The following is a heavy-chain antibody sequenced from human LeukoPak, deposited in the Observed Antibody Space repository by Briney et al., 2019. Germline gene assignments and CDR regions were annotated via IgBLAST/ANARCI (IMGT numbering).Heavy chain of an antibody. J-gene: IGHJ3*02. Sequence: PSETLSLTCTVSGGSISSSSYYWGWIRQPPGKGLEWIGSIYYSGSTYYNPSLKSRVIIMIDTPKNHFSLTLSSVTAADTAVYYCARSDGYGLVGIWGQGTMVTVSS. V-gene: IGHV4-39*07. CDR2: IYYSGST. CDR1: GGSISSSSYY. D-gene: IGHD3-10*01. CDR3: ARSDGYGLVGI.